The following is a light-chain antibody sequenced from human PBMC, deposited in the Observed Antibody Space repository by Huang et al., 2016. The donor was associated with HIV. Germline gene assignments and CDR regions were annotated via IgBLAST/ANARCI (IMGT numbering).Light chain of an antibody. V-gene: IGKV1-13*02. CDR1: QGISSA. J-gene: IGKJ4*01. CDR3: QQFKSNPLT. Sequence: AIQLTQSPSSLSASVGDRVTITCRASQGISSALAWYQKKPGKPPKLLIYDASSLEGGVPSRFSGSGSGTDFTLTISSLQPEDFASYYCQQFKSNPLTFGGGTRVEI. CDR2: DAS.